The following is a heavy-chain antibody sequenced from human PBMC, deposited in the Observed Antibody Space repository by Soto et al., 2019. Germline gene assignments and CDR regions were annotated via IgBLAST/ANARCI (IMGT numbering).Heavy chain of an antibody. CDR2: ISFDGRNT. Sequence: GGSLRLSCAASGFTFNSYGMHWVRQAPGKGLEWVVVISFDGRNTYYADSVNGRFTISRDNSQNTLYLQMTSLRAEDTAVYYCAKQSGSVGYYNGGSGDLYDYSG. D-gene: IGHD3-10*01. CDR3: AKQSGSVGYYNGGSGDLYDY. J-gene: IGHJ4*01. V-gene: IGHV3-30*18. CDR1: GFTFNSYG.